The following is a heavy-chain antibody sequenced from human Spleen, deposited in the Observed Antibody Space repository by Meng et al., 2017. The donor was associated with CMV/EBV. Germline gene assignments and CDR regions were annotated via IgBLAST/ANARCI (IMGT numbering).Heavy chain of an antibody. CDR2: INHSGST. J-gene: IGHJ4*02. CDR3: ARGQRVLDY. D-gene: IGHD2-8*01. CDR1: GGSFSGYS. Sequence: VQLPQWGAVLFQPSGTLSLTCAVYGGSFSGYSWSWIRQPPGKGLEWIGEINHSGSTNYNPSLKSRVTISVDTSKNQFSLKLSSVTAADTAVYYCARGQRVLDYWGQGTLVTVSS. V-gene: IGHV4-34*01.